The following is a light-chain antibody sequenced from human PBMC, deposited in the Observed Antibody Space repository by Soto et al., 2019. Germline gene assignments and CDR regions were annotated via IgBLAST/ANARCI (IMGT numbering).Light chain of an antibody. Sequence: EIVLTQSPGTLSLSPGGRATLSCRASQSVSSSYLAWYQQKPGQAPRLLIYGASSMATGIPDRFSGSGSGTDFTLTISRLEPEDFAVYYCQHYGSSRWTFGQGTKVEIK. V-gene: IGKV3-20*01. CDR2: GAS. CDR3: QHYGSSRWT. CDR1: QSVSSSY. J-gene: IGKJ1*01.